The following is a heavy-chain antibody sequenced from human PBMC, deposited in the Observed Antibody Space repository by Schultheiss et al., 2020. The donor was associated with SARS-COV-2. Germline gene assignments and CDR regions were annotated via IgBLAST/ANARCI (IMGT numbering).Heavy chain of an antibody. V-gene: IGHV3-33*08. CDR2: IWYDGSNK. D-gene: IGHD6-6*01. Sequence: GGSLRLSCAASGFTFSSYAMSWVRQAPGKGLEWVAVIWYDGSNKYYADSVKGRFTISRDNSKNTLYLQMNSLRAEDTAVYYCARDRPGRGMDVWGQGTTVTVSS. CDR3: ARDRPGRGMDV. CDR1: GFTFSSYA. J-gene: IGHJ6*02.